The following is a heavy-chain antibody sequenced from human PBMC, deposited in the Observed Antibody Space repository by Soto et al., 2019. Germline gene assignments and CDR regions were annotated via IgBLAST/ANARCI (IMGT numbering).Heavy chain of an antibody. V-gene: IGHV1-69*11. CDR2: IVPSLDTT. Sequence: QVHLVQSGTEVKKPGSSVKVSCKASGGTFSSSGFSWVRQAPGQGLEWMGMIVPSLDTTNYAQKFQVRVTITADEVTRTAYMELRSLRSEDTAVYYCARWPQPRYTADPYAVDGWGQGTRVIVSS. CDR1: GGTFSSSG. J-gene: IGHJ6*02. CDR3: ARWPQPRYTADPYAVDG. D-gene: IGHD3-16*02.